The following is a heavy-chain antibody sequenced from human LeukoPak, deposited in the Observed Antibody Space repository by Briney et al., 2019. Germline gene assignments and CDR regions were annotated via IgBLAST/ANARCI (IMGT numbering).Heavy chain of an antibody. CDR2: IHNGGVT. Sequence: PSGTLSLTCVVSGDSFSGDKWWSWARQPPGKGLEWIGEIHNGGVTNYTPSLKSRVTISLDKSNNHVSLELSSVTAADTAVYYCVKNGYFCHEYWGQGTLVSVSS. V-gene: IGHV4-4*02. CDR1: GDSFSGDKW. CDR3: VKNGYFCHEY. D-gene: IGHD3-22*01. J-gene: IGHJ4*02.